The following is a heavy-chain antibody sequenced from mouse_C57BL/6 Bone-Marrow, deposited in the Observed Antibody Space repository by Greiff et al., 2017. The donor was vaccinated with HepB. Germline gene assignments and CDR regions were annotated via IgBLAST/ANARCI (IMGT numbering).Heavy chain of an antibody. V-gene: IGHV1-26*01. CDR2: INPNNGGT. J-gene: IGHJ2*01. CDR3: ARGSGYVL. D-gene: IGHD3-2*02. CDR1: GYTFTDYY. Sequence: EVKLQQSGPELVKPGASVKISCKASGYTFTDYYMNWVKQSHGKGLEWIGDINPNNGGTSYNQKFKGKATLTVDKSSSTAYMELRSLTSEDSAVYYCARGSGYVLWGQGTTLTVSS.